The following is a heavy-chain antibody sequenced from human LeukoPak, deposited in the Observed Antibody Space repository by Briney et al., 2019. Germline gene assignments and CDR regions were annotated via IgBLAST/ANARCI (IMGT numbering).Heavy chain of an antibody. CDR2: IYYSGST. D-gene: IGHD2-15*01. V-gene: IGHV4-39*01. Sequence: SETLSLTCSVSGGSISSSSHYGGWIRQPPGKGLEWIGSIYYSGSTFYNPSLKSRVTIAVHTSKNQFSLKLSSVTAADTAVYYCARVVVAATNWFDPWGQGTLVTVSS. CDR3: ARVVVAATNWFDP. CDR1: GGSISSSSHY. J-gene: IGHJ5*02.